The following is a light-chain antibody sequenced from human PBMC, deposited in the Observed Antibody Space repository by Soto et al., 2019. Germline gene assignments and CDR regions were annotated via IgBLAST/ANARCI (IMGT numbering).Light chain of an antibody. CDR1: TGEVTGAYF. Sequence: QTVVTQESSLTVSPGETVTLTCASSTGEVTGAYFAGWFQQKPGQAPRALIYSTTNRHSGTPARFSGSLLGGKAALTLSDVQPEDEAVYYCLLYYGYPLGLFGGGNKLTVL. V-gene: IGLV7-43*01. J-gene: IGLJ3*02. CDR2: STT. CDR3: LLYYGYPLGL.